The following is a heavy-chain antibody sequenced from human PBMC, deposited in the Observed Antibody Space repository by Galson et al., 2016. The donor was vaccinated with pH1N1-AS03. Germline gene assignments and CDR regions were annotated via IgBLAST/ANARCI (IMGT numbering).Heavy chain of an antibody. J-gene: IGHJ4*02. CDR3: ARVDSSTYSHGCVPFDD. CDR2: IYTGGDT. V-gene: IGHV3-53*01. CDR1: GLSVAKNY. Sequence: SLRLSCAVSGLSVAKNYMSWVRQAPGKGLEWVSSIYTGGDTFYTDFVWGRFAISRDDSQNTLYLQMNSLRAADTAMYYCARVDSSTYSHGCVPFDDWCQGTLGTVTS. D-gene: IGHD3-22*01.